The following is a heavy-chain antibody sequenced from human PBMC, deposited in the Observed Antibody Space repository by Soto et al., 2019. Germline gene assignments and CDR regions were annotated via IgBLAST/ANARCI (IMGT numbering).Heavy chain of an antibody. CDR2: IYYSGST. V-gene: IGHV4-31*03. Sequence: TLSRTCTVSGGPLSSGGYYWSWIRQHPGKGLEWIGYIYYSGSTYYNPSLKSRVTISVDTSKNQFSLKLSSVTAADTAVYYCARGVYYYDSSGYTGNHFDYWGQGTLVTVSS. J-gene: IGHJ4*02. D-gene: IGHD3-22*01. CDR1: GGPLSSGGYY. CDR3: ARGVYYYDSSGYTGNHFDY.